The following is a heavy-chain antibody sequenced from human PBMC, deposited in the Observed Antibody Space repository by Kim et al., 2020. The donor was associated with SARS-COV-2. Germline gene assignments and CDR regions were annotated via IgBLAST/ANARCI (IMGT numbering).Heavy chain of an antibody. CDR2: T. CDR3: ARGVSNSWGNY. V-gene: IGHV1-46*01. D-gene: IGHD6-13*01. J-gene: IGHJ4*02. Sequence: TSYTQKFQGRVTISRDTSTGTVYMELSSLTFEDTAVYYCARGVSNSWGNYWGQGTLVTVSS.